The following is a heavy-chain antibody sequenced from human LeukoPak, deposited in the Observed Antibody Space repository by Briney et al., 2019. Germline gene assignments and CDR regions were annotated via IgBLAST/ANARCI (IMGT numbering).Heavy chain of an antibody. CDR2: ISSSSSYI. V-gene: IGHV3-21*01. Sequence: GGSLRLSCAASGFTFSSYSMNWVRQAPGKGLEWVSSISSSSSYIYYADSVKGRFTISRDNAKNSLYLQMNSLRAEDTAVYYCARVEGASNVPDAFDIWGQGTMVTVSS. D-gene: IGHD1-26*01. CDR3: ARVEGASNVPDAFDI. CDR1: GFTFSSYS. J-gene: IGHJ3*02.